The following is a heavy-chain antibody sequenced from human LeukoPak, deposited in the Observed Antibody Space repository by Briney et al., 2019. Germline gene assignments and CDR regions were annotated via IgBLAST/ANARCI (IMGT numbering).Heavy chain of an antibody. CDR1: GFTLSSYG. J-gene: IGHJ4*02. D-gene: IGHD5-18*01. CDR3: AKPDTAMLGGDY. V-gene: IGHV3-30*18. CDR2: ISYDGSNK. Sequence: PGGSLRLSCAASGFTLSSYGMHWVRQAPGKGLEWVAVISYDGSNKYYADSVKGRFTISRDNSKNTLYLQMNSLRAEDTAVYYCAKPDTAMLGGDYWGQGTLVTASS.